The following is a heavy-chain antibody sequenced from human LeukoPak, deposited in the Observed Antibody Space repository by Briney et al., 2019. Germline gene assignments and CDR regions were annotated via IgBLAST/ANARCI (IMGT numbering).Heavy chain of an antibody. CDR2: IYSSGST. CDR3: ARRAVTTAGDLWFDP. Sequence: SETLSLTCTVSGGSINNNYWGWFRQPPGKGLEWLGYIYSSGSTTYNPSLESRLAISIDTSKNHFSLKLSSVTAADPAVYFCARRAVTTAGDLWFDPWGQGTLVTVTS. D-gene: IGHD2-21*01. CDR1: GGSINNNY. V-gene: IGHV4-59*08. J-gene: IGHJ5*02.